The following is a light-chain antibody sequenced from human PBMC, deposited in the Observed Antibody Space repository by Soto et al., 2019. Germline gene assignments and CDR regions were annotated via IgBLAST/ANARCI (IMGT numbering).Light chain of an antibody. CDR1: QSVSSSY. Sequence: EIVLTQSPGTLSLSPGETATLSCRASQSVSSSYLAWYQQKPGQAPRLLIYGASSRATGIPDRFSGSGSGTDFTLTISRLEPEDFAVYYCQQYGSSHTFGQGTRLEIK. CDR2: GAS. J-gene: IGKJ5*01. V-gene: IGKV3-20*01. CDR3: QQYGSSHT.